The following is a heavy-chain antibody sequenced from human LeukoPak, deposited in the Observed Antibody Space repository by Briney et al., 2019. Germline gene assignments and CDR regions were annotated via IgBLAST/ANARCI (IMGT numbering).Heavy chain of an antibody. CDR2: IYTSGST. CDR1: GGSISSGSYY. V-gene: IGHV4-61*02. D-gene: IGHD3-3*01. CDR3: ARGGPPPRVTIFGVVIRERGYYYYYMDV. J-gene: IGHJ6*03. Sequence: PSQTLSLTCTVSGGSISSGSYYWSWIRQPAGKGLEWIGRIYTSGSTNYNPSLKSRVTISVDTSKNQFSLKLSSVTAADTAVYYCARGGPPPRVTIFGVVIRERGYYYYYMDVWGKGTTVTVSS.